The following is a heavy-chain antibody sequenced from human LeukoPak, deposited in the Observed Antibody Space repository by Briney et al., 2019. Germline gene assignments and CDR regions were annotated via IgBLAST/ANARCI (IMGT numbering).Heavy chain of an antibody. CDR1: GYSISSGYY. D-gene: IGHD2-2*02. Sequence: SETLSLTCTVSGYSISSGYYRGWIRQPPGKGLEWIGSIYHSGSTYYNPSLKSRVTISVDTSKNQFSLKLSSVTAADTAVYYCARDIRGPTGWFDPWGQGTLVTVSS. J-gene: IGHJ5*02. CDR3: ARDIRGPTGWFDP. V-gene: IGHV4-38-2*02. CDR2: IYHSGST.